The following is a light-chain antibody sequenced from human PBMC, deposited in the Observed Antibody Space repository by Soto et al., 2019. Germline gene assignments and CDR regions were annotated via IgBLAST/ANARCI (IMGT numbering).Light chain of an antibody. Sequence: QSALTQPACVSGSPGQSSTISFTGTSNDIGANNYVSWYQHHPGKAPKILIYEAANRPSGVSHRFSGSKSANTASLTISGLQAEDEADYFCTSYTSTSTLVFGGGTQLTVL. V-gene: IGLV2-14*01. CDR2: EAA. J-gene: IGLJ2*01. CDR1: SNDIGANNY. CDR3: TSYTSTSTLV.